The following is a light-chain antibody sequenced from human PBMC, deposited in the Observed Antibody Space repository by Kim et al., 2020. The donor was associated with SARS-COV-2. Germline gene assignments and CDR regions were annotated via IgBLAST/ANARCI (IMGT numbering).Light chain of an antibody. CDR3: SSYTSSITYV. CDR2: DVS. V-gene: IGLV2-14*01. Sequence: QSALTQPASVSGSPGQSITISCTGTSSDVGGYNHVSWYQQHPGKAPKLMIYDVSQRPSGVSNRFSGSKSGNTASLTISGLQAEDEADYYCSSYTSSITYVFGNGTKVTVL. CDR1: SSDVGGYNH. J-gene: IGLJ1*01.